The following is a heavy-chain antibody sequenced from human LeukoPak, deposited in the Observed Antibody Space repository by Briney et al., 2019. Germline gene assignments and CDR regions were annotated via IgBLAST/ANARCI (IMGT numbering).Heavy chain of an antibody. J-gene: IGHJ4*02. CDR1: GYTFTGYY. CDR3: ARVGAAAGDY. CDR2: INPNSGGT. D-gene: IGHD6-13*01. Sequence: ASVKVSCKASGYTFTGYYMHWVRQAPGQGLEWMGWINPNSGGTNYAQKFQGRVTMTRDMSISTAYKELILGSSDDTAVYYCARVGAAAGDYWGQGTLVTVSS. V-gene: IGHV1-2*02.